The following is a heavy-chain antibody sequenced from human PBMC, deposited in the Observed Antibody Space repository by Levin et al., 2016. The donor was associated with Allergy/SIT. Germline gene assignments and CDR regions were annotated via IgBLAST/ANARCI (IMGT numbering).Heavy chain of an antibody. CDR3: AKVGHFGSSALGYYYYGMDV. D-gene: IGHD6-25*01. V-gene: IGHV3-23*01. Sequence: WIRQPPGKGLEWVSSISDSGDSTYYAASVKGRFTISRDNSKDILYLQMNSLRAEDTAVYYCAKVGHFGSSALGYYYYGMDVWGQGTTVTVSS. J-gene: IGHJ6*02. CDR2: ISDSGDST.